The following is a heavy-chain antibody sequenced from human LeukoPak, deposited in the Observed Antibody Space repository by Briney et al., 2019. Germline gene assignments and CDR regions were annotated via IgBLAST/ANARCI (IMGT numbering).Heavy chain of an antibody. V-gene: IGHV4-4*02. J-gene: IGHJ6*03. CDR2: IYHSGST. Sequence: PSETLSLTCAVSGGSISSSNWWSWARQPPGEGLEWIGEIYHSGSTNYNPSLKSRVTISVDKSKNQFSLKLSSVTAADTAVYYCARERDYVRNYYYYYYMDVWGKGTTVTISS. CDR3: ARERDYVRNYYYYYYMDV. D-gene: IGHD4-17*01. CDR1: GGSISSSNW.